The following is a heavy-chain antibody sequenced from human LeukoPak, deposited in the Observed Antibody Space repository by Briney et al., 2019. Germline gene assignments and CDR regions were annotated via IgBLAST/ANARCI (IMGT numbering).Heavy chain of an antibody. CDR2: ISGSSTTI. CDR1: GFTFSTYS. V-gene: IGHV3-48*01. CDR3: AREYPMARGVMMDV. D-gene: IGHD3-10*01. Sequence: GGSLRLTCAASGFTFSTYSMNWVRQAPGKGLEWLSYISGSSTTIFYADSVKGRFTISRDNAKNSLFLQMTGLRVEDTAVYYCAREYPMARGVMMDVWGQGTPVTVSS. J-gene: IGHJ6*02.